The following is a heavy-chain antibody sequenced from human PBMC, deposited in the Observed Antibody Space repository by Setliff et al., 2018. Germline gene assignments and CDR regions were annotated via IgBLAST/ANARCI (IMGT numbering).Heavy chain of an antibody. CDR1: GYSFSDYG. D-gene: IGHD3-3*01. J-gene: IGHJ3*02. Sequence: ASVKVSCKASGYSFSDYGISWVRQAPGQGLEWMGWISAYNGNTKYAQKLQGRVTMTRDTSTSTVYMEVSSLRSEDTAVYFCARDRFYNSWSGTSITAPHDAFDIWGQGTTVTVSS. CDR3: ARDRFYNSWSGTSITAPHDAFDI. CDR2: ISAYNGNT. V-gene: IGHV1-18*01.